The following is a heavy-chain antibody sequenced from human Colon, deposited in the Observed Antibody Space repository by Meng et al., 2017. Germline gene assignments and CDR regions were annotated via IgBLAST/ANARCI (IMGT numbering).Heavy chain of an antibody. CDR1: GFNFNRFG. D-gene: IGHD2-21*01. V-gene: IGHV3-33*01. CDR3: VRGGEKFFDH. CDR2: VWFDGSKE. Sequence: GESLKISCAASGFNFNRFGMHWVRQAPGKGPEWVAVVWFDGSKEFYADSVKGRFTISRDNSNNTLFLQMDSLRAEDTALYYGVRGGEKFFDHWGQGTLVTVSS. J-gene: IGHJ4*02.